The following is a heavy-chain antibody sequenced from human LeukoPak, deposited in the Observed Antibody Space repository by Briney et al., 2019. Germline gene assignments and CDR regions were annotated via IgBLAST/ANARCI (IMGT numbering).Heavy chain of an antibody. Sequence: SETLSLTCAVYGGSFSGYYWSWIRQPPGKGLEWIGEINHSGSTNYNPSLKSRVTISVDTSKNHFSLKLSSVTAADTAVYYCARDRFRSGYYTHWGQGTLVTVSS. CDR3: ARDRFRSGYYTH. D-gene: IGHD3-3*01. CDR2: INHSGST. J-gene: IGHJ4*02. CDR1: GGSFSGYY. V-gene: IGHV4-34*01.